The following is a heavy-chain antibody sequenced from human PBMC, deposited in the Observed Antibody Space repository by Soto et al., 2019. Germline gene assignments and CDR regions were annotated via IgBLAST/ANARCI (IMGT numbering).Heavy chain of an antibody. D-gene: IGHD3-10*02. V-gene: IGHV3-30-3*01. Sequence: QVRLVESGGGVVQPGRSLRLSCAASGFAFHNYSMHWVRQAPGKGLEWVAIMSMDGSNKYYADSVKGRFTISRDNSKSMLFLQVSSLRPEDTALYFCARDRVPYVYFYYGMDVWGQGTTVTVS. CDR2: MSMDGSNK. CDR3: ARDRVPYVYFYYGMDV. J-gene: IGHJ6*02. CDR1: GFAFHNYS.